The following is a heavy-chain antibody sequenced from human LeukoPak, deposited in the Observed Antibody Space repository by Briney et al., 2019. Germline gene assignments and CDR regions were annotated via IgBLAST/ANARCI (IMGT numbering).Heavy chain of an antibody. J-gene: IGHJ4*02. Sequence: GSLRLSCAASGFTVSSNYMSWVRQAPGKGLEWVSVIYSGGSTYCADSVKGRFTISRDNSKNTLYLQMNSLRAEDTAVYYCARKTDSGGQGDYWGPGTLVTVSS. CDR3: ARKTDSGGQGDY. CDR2: IYSGGST. CDR1: GFTVSSNY. D-gene: IGHD3-22*01. V-gene: IGHV3-53*01.